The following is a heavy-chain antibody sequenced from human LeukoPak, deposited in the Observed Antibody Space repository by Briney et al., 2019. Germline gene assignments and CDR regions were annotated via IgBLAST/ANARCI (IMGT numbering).Heavy chain of an antibody. CDR1: GFTFSSYE. J-gene: IGHJ4*02. V-gene: IGHV3-48*03. CDR3: ARDRRSSIPVDY. Sequence: PGGSLRLSCAASGFTFSSYEMNWVRQAPGKGLEWVSYISSSGSTIYYADSVKGRFTISRDNAKDSLYLQMNSLRAEDTAVYYCARDRRSSIPVDYWGQGTLVTVSS. CDR2: ISSSGSTI. D-gene: IGHD2-2*02.